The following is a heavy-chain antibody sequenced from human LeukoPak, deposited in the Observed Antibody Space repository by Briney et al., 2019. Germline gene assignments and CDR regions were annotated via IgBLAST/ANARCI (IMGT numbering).Heavy chain of an antibody. CDR2: ISSSSSYT. Sequence: PGGSLRLSRAASGFTFSDYYMSWIRQAPGKGLEWVSYISSSSSYTNYADSVKGRFTISRDNAKNSLYLQMNSLRAEDTAVYYCARGSGYDSNYWGQGTLVTVSS. D-gene: IGHD5-12*01. CDR1: GFTFSDYY. CDR3: ARGSGYDSNY. V-gene: IGHV3-11*06. J-gene: IGHJ4*02.